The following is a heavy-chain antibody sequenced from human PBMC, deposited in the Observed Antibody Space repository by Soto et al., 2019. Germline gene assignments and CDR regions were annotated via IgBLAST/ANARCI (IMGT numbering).Heavy chain of an antibody. CDR3: ERTKGRNLDL. V-gene: IGHV4-39*01. CDR1: YGSISVRNCF. Sequence: SETXSLTCTVSYGSISVRNCFWGWVRQPPGKGLEWIGNIDYSGTAYFNPSLGTLVTFPVDTSKNHFYLTLYSVTAADKAVYYCERTKGRNLDLWGQGILVKVSS. CDR2: IDYSGTA. D-gene: IGHD2-8*01. J-gene: IGHJ4*02.